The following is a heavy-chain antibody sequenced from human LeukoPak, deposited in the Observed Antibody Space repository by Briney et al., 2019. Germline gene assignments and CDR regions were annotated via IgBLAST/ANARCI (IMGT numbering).Heavy chain of an antibody. J-gene: IGHJ4*02. CDR2: ISGGGSTI. D-gene: IGHD2-15*01. Sequence: GGSLRLSCAASGFTFSDYYMSWIRQAPGKGLEWISYISGGGSTIYYADSVKGRFTISRDNAKNSLFLQMNSLRAEDTAVYYCARLHVKFYCSGGSCYPGHWGQGTLVTVSS. CDR3: ARLHVKFYCSGGSCYPGH. V-gene: IGHV3-11*01. CDR1: GFTFSDYY.